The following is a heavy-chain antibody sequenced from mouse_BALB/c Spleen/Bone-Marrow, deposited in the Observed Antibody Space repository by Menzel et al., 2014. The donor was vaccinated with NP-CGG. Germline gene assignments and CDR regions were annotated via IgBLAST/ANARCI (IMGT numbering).Heavy chain of an antibody. CDR1: GFNIKDTY. J-gene: IGHJ3*01. D-gene: IGHD1-1*01. Sequence: VQLQQSGAELVKPGASVKLSCTASGFNIKDTYMHWVKQRPEQGLERIGRIDPANGNTTYDPKFQGKAPITADTSSTTASLQLSCLTTEDPAVYYCASYYYGSSGFAYWGQGTLVTVSS. CDR3: ASYYYGSSGFAY. CDR2: IDPANGNT. V-gene: IGHV14-3*02.